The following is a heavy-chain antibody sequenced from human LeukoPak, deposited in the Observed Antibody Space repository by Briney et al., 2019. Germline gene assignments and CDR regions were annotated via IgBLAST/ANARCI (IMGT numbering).Heavy chain of an antibody. D-gene: IGHD2-15*01. J-gene: IGHJ1*01. CDR3: ARGLHTYCSGGSCYSGYFQH. CDR1: GYTFTSYG. V-gene: IGHV1-18*01. Sequence: GASVKVSCKASGYTFTSYGISWVRQAPGQGLEWMGWISAYNGNTNYAQKLQGRVTMTTDTSTSTAYMELRSLRSDDTAVCYCARGLHTYCSGGSCYSGYFQHWGQGTLVTVSS. CDR2: ISAYNGNT.